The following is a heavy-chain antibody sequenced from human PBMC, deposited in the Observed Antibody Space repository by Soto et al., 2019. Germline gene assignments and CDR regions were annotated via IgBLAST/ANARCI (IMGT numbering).Heavy chain of an antibody. Sequence: EVQLLESGGGLVQPGGSLRLSCAASGFTFSSYAMSWVRQAPGKGLEWVSVISGSGGSTKYVDSGKGRFTISRDNSKNTLYLQMNSLRAEDTAVYYCAKPGVATTYYFDYWGQGTLVTVSS. D-gene: IGHD5-12*01. J-gene: IGHJ4*02. CDR1: GFTFSSYA. CDR3: AKPGVATTYYFDY. V-gene: IGHV3-23*01. CDR2: ISGSGGST.